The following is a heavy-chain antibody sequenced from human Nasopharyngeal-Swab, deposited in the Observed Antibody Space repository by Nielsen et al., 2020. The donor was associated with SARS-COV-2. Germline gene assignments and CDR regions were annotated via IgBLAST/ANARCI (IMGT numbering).Heavy chain of an antibody. CDR1: GFTFSSYS. J-gene: IGHJ5*02. V-gene: IGHV3-48*04. CDR3: AREDSQLSAAGAEYNWFDP. Sequence: GESLKISCAASGFTFSSYSMNWVRQAPGKGLEWVSYISSSSSTIYYADSVKGRFTISRDNAKNSLYLQMNSLRAEETAVYYCAREDSQLSAAGAEYNWFDPWGQGTLVTVSS. CDR2: ISSSSSTI. D-gene: IGHD6-13*01.